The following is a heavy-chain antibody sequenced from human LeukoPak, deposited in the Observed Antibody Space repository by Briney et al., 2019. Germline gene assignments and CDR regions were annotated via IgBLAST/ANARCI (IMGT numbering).Heavy chain of an antibody. CDR3: ARAGYCSGGSCYGSDY. CDR1: GLTFSSYG. V-gene: IGHV3-33*01. D-gene: IGHD2-15*01. CDR2: IWYDGSIQ. J-gene: IGHJ4*02. Sequence: GGSLRLSCAASGLTFSSYGMHWVRQAPGKGLEWVAAIWYDGSIQYYADSVKGRFTISRDNSKNTLYLQMDSLRAEDTAVYYCARAGYCSGGSCYGSDYWGQGTLVTVSS.